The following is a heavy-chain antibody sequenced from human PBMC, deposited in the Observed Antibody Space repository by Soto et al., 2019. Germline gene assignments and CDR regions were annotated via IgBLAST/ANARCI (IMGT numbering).Heavy chain of an antibody. CDR3: AVHCGGDCYSYYYYGMDV. D-gene: IGHD2-21*02. J-gene: IGHJ6*02. Sequence: PSETLSLTCTVSGGSISSSSYYWGWIRQPPGKGLEWIGSIYYSGSTYYNPSLKSRVTISVDTSKNQFSLKLSSVTAADTAVYYCAVHCGGDCYSYYYYGMDVWGQGTTVTVSS. V-gene: IGHV4-39*01. CDR1: GGSISSSSYY. CDR2: IYYSGST.